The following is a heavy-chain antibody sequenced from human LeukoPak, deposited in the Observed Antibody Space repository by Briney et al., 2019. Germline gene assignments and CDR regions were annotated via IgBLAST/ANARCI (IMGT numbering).Heavy chain of an antibody. Sequence: PGGSLRLSCAASGFTFSTYSMNWVRQAPGKGLEWVSSITRSSYIYYADSVKGRFTISRDNSKNTLYLQMNSLRAEDTAVYYCARAGNLILWGQGTLVTVSS. CDR1: GFTFSTYS. CDR2: ITRSSYI. D-gene: IGHD2/OR15-2a*01. J-gene: IGHJ4*02. CDR3: ARAGNLIL. V-gene: IGHV3-21*01.